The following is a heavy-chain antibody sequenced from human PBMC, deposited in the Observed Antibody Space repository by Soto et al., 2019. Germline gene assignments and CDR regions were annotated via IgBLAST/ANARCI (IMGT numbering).Heavy chain of an antibody. CDR3: ATSGDKRGYYTIPLYFDY. CDR1: GDTFTEFS. D-gene: IGHD5-18*01. J-gene: IGHJ4*02. Sequence: QVQLAQSGAEVKKPGASVKVSCKVSGDTFTEFSMNWVRQAPGKGREWMGGVDPGDGQIYYEQKFQDRVTMTEDTSTDTAYMELSGLRADDTAVYYCATSGDKRGYYTIPLYFDYGGQGSVVTVSS. V-gene: IGHV1-24*01. CDR2: VDPGDGQI.